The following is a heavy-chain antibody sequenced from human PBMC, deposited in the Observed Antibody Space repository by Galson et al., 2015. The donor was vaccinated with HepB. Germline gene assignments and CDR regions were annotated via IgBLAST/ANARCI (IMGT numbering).Heavy chain of an antibody. J-gene: IGHJ4*02. V-gene: IGHV3-23*01. D-gene: IGHD3-3*01. CDR3: AKVVFYYQDDFWSGYKYYFDY. Sequence: SLRLSCAASGFTFSSYAMSWVRQAPGKGLEWVSAISGSGGSTYYADSVKGRFTISRDNSKNTLYLQMNSLRAEDTAVYYCAKVVFYYQDDFWSGYKYYFDYWGQGTPVTVSS. CDR1: GFTFSSYA. CDR2: ISGSGGST.